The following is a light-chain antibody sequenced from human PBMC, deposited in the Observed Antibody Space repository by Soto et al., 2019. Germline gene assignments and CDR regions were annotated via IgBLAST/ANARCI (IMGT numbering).Light chain of an antibody. CDR2: STN. J-gene: IGLJ1*01. V-gene: IGLV7-43*01. CDR1: TGAVTSGYY. CDR3: LLYYGGVHV. Sequence: QPVVTQEPSLTVSPGGTVTLTCGSSTGAVTSGYYPNWFQQKPGQAPRPLIYSTNNKYSWTPARFSGSLLGGKAALTLSRVQPEDEADYYCLLYYGGVHVFGTGTKLTVL.